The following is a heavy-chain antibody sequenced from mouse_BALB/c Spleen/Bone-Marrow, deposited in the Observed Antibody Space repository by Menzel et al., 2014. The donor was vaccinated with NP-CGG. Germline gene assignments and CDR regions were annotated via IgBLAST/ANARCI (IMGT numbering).Heavy chain of an antibody. CDR1: GFTFTDYY. J-gene: IGHJ2*01. V-gene: IGHV7-3*02. D-gene: IGHD4-1*01. CDR3: ARDMGGILFDS. Sequence: EVKLMESGGGLVQPGGSLRLSCATSGFTFTDYYMNWVRPPPGKALEWLGFIRNKAYGYTTEYSASVKGRFTVSRDNSQSILYLQMNTLRAEDSATYYCARDMGGILFDSWGQGTTLTVSS. CDR2: IRNKAYGYTT.